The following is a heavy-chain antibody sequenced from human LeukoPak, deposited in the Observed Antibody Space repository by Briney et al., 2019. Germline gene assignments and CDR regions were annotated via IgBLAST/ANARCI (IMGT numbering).Heavy chain of an antibody. CDR3: AVRSDYIGYYYYGMDV. CDR1: GFPFSSYA. D-gene: IGHD4-11*01. Sequence: GRSLRLSCAASGFPFSSYAMHWVRQAPAKGLEWVAVISYDGSNKYYADSLKGRFTISRDNSKKTLYLQMNSLRAEDTAVYYCAVRSDYIGYYYYGMDVWGQGTTVTVSS. V-gene: IGHV3-30-3*01. CDR2: ISYDGSNK. J-gene: IGHJ6*02.